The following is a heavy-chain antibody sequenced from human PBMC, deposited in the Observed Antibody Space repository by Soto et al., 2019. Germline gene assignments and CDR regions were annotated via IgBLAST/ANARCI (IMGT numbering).Heavy chain of an antibody. CDR2: IIPMFRTT. D-gene: IGHD3-16*01. CDR3: AGGDGGADAFDL. Sequence: QVQLVQSGTEVRKPGSSVNVSCQASGDTFDTYTFSWVRQAPGQGLQWMGEIIPMFRTTNYAPRFQGRLTITADDSTRIVYMELNRLTFEDTAVYYCAGGDGGADAFDLWGQGTMIAVSS. J-gene: IGHJ3*01. V-gene: IGHV1-69*12. CDR1: GDTFDTYT.